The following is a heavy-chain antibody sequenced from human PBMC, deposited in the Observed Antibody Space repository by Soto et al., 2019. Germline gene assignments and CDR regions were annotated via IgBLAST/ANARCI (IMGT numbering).Heavy chain of an antibody. D-gene: IGHD2-15*01. CDR3: ASEWVVADTAGAFDI. Sequence: ASVKVSCKASGYTFTSYGISWVRQAPRQGLEWMGWISAYNGNTNYAQKLQGRVTMTTDTSTSTAYMELRSLRSDDTAVYYCASEWVVADTAGAFDIWGQGKIGTVS. V-gene: IGHV1-18*01. J-gene: IGHJ3*02. CDR1: GYTFTSYG. CDR2: ISAYNGNT.